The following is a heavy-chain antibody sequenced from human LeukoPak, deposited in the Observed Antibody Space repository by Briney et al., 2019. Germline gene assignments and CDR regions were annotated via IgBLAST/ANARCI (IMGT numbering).Heavy chain of an antibody. CDR1: GYTFTDYY. Sequence: ASVKISCKVSGYTFTDYYMHWVQQAPGKGLEWMGLVDPEDGETIYAEKFQGRVTITADTSTDTAYMELSSLRSEDTAVYYCATGPYDFWSVKRGGFGYWGQGTLVTVSS. CDR3: ATGPYDFWSVKRGGFGY. CDR2: VDPEDGET. D-gene: IGHD3-3*01. J-gene: IGHJ4*02. V-gene: IGHV1-69-2*01.